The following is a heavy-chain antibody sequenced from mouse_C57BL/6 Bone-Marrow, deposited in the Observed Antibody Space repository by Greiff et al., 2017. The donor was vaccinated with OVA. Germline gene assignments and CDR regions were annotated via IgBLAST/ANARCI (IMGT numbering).Heavy chain of an antibody. V-gene: IGHV1-19*01. CDR1: GSTFTDYY. CDR3: YWAWFAY. CDR2: INPYNGGT. D-gene: IGHD4-1*01. J-gene: IGHJ3*01. Sequence: LVKPGASVKMSCKASGSTFTDYYMNWVKQSHGKSLEWIGVINPYNGGTSYNQKFKGKATLTVDKSSSTAYMELNSLTSEDSAVYYCYWAWFAYWGQGTLVTVSA.